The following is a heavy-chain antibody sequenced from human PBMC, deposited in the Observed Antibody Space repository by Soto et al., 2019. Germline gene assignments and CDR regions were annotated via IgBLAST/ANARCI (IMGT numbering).Heavy chain of an antibody. CDR1: GYTFTSYG. V-gene: IGHV1-18*01. J-gene: IGHJ4*02. CDR2: ISAYNGNT. CDR3: AREGHTYYYDSSGSPGRFDY. D-gene: IGHD3-22*01. Sequence: ASVKVSCKASGYTFTSYGISWVRQAPGQGLEWMGWISAYNGNTNYAQKLQGRVTMTTDTSTSTAYMELRSLRAADTAVYYCAREGHTYYYDSSGSPGRFDYWGQGTLVTVSS.